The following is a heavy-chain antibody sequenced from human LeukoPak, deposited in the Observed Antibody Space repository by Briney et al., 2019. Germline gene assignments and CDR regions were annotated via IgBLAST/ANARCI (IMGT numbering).Heavy chain of an antibody. CDR2: IKQDGSET. CDR3: ARVRDYGDYYFDS. CDR1: GFTFSNYW. J-gene: IGHJ4*02. Sequence: HAGGSLRLSCAASGFTFSNYWMSWVRQAPGKGLEWVANIKQDGSETYYVDSVKGRFTISRDNAKNSLYLQMNSPRAEDTAVYYCARVRDYGDYYFDSWGQGTLVTVSS. V-gene: IGHV3-7*01. D-gene: IGHD4-17*01.